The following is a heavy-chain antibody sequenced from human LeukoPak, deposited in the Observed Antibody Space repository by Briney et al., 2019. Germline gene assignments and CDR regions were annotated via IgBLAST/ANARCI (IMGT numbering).Heavy chain of an antibody. J-gene: IGHJ5*02. V-gene: IGHV1-46*01. CDR3: ARVFDPDYYGSGSLNWFDP. CDR2: INPSDAST. CDR1: GYTFTSYS. D-gene: IGHD3-10*01. Sequence: ASVKVSCKASGYTFTSYSMNWVRQAPGQGPEWMGIINPSDASTTYAQKFQGRVTVTRDMSTSTAYMELSSLRSEDTAVYYCARVFDPDYYGSGSLNWFDPWGQGTLVTVSS.